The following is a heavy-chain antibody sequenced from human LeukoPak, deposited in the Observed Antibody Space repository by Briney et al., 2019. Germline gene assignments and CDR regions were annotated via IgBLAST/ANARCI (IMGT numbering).Heavy chain of an antibody. Sequence: ASVKVSCKASGYTFTSYAMNWVRQAPGQGLEWMGWINTNTGNPTYAQGFTGRFVFSLDTSVSTAYLQISSLKAEDTAVYYCARGTGYSSSWYDYYYYYYMDVWGKGTTVTVSS. CDR2: INTNTGNP. J-gene: IGHJ6*03. D-gene: IGHD6-13*01. V-gene: IGHV7-4-1*02. CDR3: ARGTGYSSSWYDYYYYYYMDV. CDR1: GYTFTSYA.